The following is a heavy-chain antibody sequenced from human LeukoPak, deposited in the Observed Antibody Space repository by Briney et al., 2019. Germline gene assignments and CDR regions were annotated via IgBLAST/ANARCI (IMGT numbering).Heavy chain of an antibody. CDR2: INAGDSDT. J-gene: IGHJ4*02. Sequence: GESLKISCKGSGYTFASYWIAWVRQMPGQGLEWMGIINAGDSDTRYSPSFQGQVLISVEKSINTAYLHWGSLKPSDTALYYCARLPTISTPGSRKFDYRGRGTQVTVSS. CDR3: ARLPTISTPGSRKFDY. CDR1: GYTFASYW. D-gene: IGHD1-14*01. V-gene: IGHV5-51*01.